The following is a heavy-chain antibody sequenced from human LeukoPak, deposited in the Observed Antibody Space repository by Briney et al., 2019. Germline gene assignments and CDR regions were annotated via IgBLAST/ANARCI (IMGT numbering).Heavy chain of an antibody. Sequence: GASVQVSCKASGYTFSAYYMHWVRQAPGQGLDWMGWIDTNSGATKYAQKFQGRVTITRDTSIGTAYKELSTLISDDTAVYYCASEAFCVGGSCQLHRVASWGPGTLVTVSS. D-gene: IGHD2-15*01. CDR3: ASEAFCVGGSCQLHRVAS. J-gene: IGHJ4*02. CDR2: IDTNSGAT. CDR1: GYTFSAYY. V-gene: IGHV1-2*02.